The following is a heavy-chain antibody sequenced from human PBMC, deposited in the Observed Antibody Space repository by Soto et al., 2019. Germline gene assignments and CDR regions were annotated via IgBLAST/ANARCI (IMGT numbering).Heavy chain of an antibody. CDR3: AREIEVQWLVGDYYYGMDV. D-gene: IGHD6-19*01. CDR2: IWYDGSNK. J-gene: IGHJ6*02. Sequence: GGSLRLSCAASGFTFSSYGMHWVRQAPGKGLEWVAVIWYDGSNKYYADSVKGRFTISRDNSKNTLYLQMNSLRAEDTAVYYCAREIEVQWLVGDYYYGMDVWGQGTTVTVSS. CDR1: GFTFSSYG. V-gene: IGHV3-33*01.